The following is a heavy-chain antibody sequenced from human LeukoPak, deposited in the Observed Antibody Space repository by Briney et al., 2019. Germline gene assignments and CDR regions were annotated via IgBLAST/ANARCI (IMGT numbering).Heavy chain of an antibody. CDR1: GFTVSSNS. V-gene: IGHV3-53*01. J-gene: IGHJ4*02. CDR2: IYSDNT. D-gene: IGHD5-24*01. CDR3: ARGDRDGYRLYYFDY. Sequence: PGGSLRLSCTVSGFTVSSNSMSWVRQAPGKGLEWVSFIYSDNTHYSDSVKGRFTISRDNSKNTLYLQMNSLRAEDTAVYYCARGDRDGYRLYYFDYWGQGTLVTVSS.